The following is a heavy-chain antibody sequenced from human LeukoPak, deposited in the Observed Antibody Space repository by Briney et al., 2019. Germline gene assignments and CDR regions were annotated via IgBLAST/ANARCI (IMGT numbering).Heavy chain of an antibody. Sequence: SETLSLTCTVSGGSISSGGYYWSWICQHPGKGLEWIWYIYYSGSTYYNPSLKSRVTISVDTSKNQFSLKLSSVTAADTAVYYCAREKGHIVVVTAIPGLSYWFDPWGQGTLVTVSS. V-gene: IGHV4-31*03. CDR3: AREKGHIVVVTAIPGLSYWFDP. J-gene: IGHJ5*02. CDR1: GGSISSGGYY. D-gene: IGHD2-21*02. CDR2: IYYSGST.